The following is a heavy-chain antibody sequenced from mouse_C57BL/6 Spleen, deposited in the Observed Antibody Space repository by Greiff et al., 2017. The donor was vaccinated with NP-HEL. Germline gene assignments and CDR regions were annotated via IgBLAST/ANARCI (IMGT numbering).Heavy chain of an antibody. Sequence: EVKLMESGGGLVKPGGSLKLSCAASGFTFSDYGLHWVRQAPEKGLEWVAYISSGSSTIYYADTVKGRFTISRDNAKNTLFLQMTSLRSEDTAMYYCAREGWLLPWYFDVWGTGTTVTVSS. D-gene: IGHD2-3*01. V-gene: IGHV5-17*01. CDR1: GFTFSDYG. CDR2: ISSGSSTI. CDR3: AREGWLLPWYFDV. J-gene: IGHJ1*03.